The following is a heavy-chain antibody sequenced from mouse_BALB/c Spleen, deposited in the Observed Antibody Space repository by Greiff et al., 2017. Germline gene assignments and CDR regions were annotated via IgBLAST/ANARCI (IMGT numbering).Heavy chain of an antibody. Sequence: DVMLVESGGDLVKPGGSLKLSCAASGFTFSSYAMSWVRQSPEKRLEWVAEISSGGSYTYYPDSVKGRFTISRDNAKNTLYLQMSSLKSEDTAMYYCTREAVTTVVATSFDYWGQGTTLTVSS. CDR3: TREAVTTVVATSFDY. V-gene: IGHV5-6-4*01. D-gene: IGHD1-1*01. CDR2: ISSGGSYT. J-gene: IGHJ2*01. CDR1: GFTFSSYA.